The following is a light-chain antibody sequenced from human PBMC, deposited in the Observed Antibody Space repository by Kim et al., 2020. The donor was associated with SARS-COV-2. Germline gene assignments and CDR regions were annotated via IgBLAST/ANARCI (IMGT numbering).Light chain of an antibody. CDR2: RNH. CDR1: DRTVGNER. J-gene: IGLJ3*02. V-gene: IGLV10-54*04. CDR3: TAWDSSLSAWV. Sequence: RTAALACTGSDRTVGNERAACLQQHQGHTPKLLSDRNHNRPSGISERFSASRSGITASLNITGLQPEDEADYYCTAWDSSLSAWVFGGGTQLPS.